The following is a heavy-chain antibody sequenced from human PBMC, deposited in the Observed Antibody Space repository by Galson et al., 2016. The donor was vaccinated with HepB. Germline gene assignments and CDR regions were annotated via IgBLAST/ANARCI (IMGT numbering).Heavy chain of an antibody. Sequence: SLRLSCAASGFIFGDYAMNWFRQAPGKGLEWVGFIRGKTYGGTTEYAASVKGRFTISIDDSKSIAYVKMDGLKTEDTAVSYCTRGGGFRGSRSACYLAHSSYFDYWGQGTLVSVSS. CDR3: TRGGGFRGSRSACYLAHSSYFDY. CDR1: GFIFGDYA. CDR2: IRGKTYGGTT. J-gene: IGHJ4*02. D-gene: IGHD2-21*02. V-gene: IGHV3-49*03.